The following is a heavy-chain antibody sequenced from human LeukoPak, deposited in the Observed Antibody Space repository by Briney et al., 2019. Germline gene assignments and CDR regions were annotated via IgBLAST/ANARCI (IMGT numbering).Heavy chain of an antibody. CDR2: IYHSGST. Sequence: PPETLSLTCAVSGGSISSGGYSWSWIRQPPGKGLEWIGYIYHSGSTYYNPSLKSRVTISVDRSKNQFSLKLSSVTAADTAVYYCARTTGGSGEFDYWGQGTLVTVSS. CDR1: GGSISSGGYS. CDR3: ARTTGGSGEFDY. V-gene: IGHV4-30-2*01. D-gene: IGHD3-10*01. J-gene: IGHJ4*02.